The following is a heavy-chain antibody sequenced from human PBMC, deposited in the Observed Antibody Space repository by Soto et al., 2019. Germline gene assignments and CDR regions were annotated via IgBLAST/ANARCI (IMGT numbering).Heavy chain of an antibody. CDR2: IYYSGST. D-gene: IGHD3-10*01. V-gene: IGHV4-59*01. J-gene: IGHJ4*02. Sequence: SETLSLTCTVSGGSISRYYWSWIRQPPGKGLEWIGYIYYSGSTNYNPSLKSRVTMTRNTSISTAYMELSSLRSEDTAVYYCARGPVFGTYGSGSYIIDYWGQGTLVTVSS. CDR3: ARGPVFGTYGSGSYIIDY. CDR1: GGSISRYY.